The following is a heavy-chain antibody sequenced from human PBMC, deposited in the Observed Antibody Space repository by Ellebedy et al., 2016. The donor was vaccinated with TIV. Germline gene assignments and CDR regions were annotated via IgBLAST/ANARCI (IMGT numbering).Heavy chain of an antibody. J-gene: IGHJ5*02. V-gene: IGHV1-46*01. CDR1: GYTFTSYY. CDR2: INPSGGST. D-gene: IGHD2-21*02. Sequence: ASVKVSXXASGYTFTSYYMHWVRQAPGQGLEWMGIINPSGGSTSYAQKFQGRVTMTRDTSTSTVYMELSSLRSEDTAVYYCAREGVYCGGDCYSGGWFDPWGQGTLVTVSS. CDR3: AREGVYCGGDCYSGGWFDP.